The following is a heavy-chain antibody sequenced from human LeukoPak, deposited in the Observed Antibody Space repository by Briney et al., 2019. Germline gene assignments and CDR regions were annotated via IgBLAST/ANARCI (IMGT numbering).Heavy chain of an antibody. V-gene: IGHV4-39*01. CDR1: GDSISSSYSY. CDR3: ARLGSYDYSGNIDY. CDR2: ISYSGFI. J-gene: IGHJ4*02. Sequence: PSETLSLTCTVSGDSISSSYSYWGWIRQPPGKGLEWLASISYSGFIYYNPSLKSRVTISVDTSNTQFSLKLSSVTAADTAVYYCARLGSYDYSGNIDYWGQGTLVTVSS. D-gene: IGHD3-22*01.